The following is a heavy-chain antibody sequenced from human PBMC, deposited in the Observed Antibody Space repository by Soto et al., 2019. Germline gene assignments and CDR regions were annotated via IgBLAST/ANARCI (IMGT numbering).Heavy chain of an antibody. J-gene: IGHJ5*01. Sequence: GSLRLSCDASGXTVSNYAMSWVRQAPGKGLEWVSGISGSGRDTYYADSVKGRLTISRDNAKNTLFLQMNSMRAEDAASYYCAKERLEEVGTFFEFWGHGILVTFSS. CDR3: AKERLEEVGTFFEF. CDR1: GXTVSNYA. D-gene: IGHD6-13*01. V-gene: IGHV3-23*01. CDR2: ISGSGRDT.